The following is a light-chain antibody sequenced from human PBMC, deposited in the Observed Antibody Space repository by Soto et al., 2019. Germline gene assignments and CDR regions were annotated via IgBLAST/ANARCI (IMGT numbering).Light chain of an antibody. V-gene: IGLV2-14*01. CDR3: SSWTGSGRV. CDR1: SSDVGGYNY. Sequence: QSALTQPASVSGSPGQSITISCTGTSSDVGGYNYVSWYQQHPGKAPKLMIYEVSNRPSGVSSRFSGSKPGNTASLTISGLQAEDEADYYCSSWTGSGRVFGGGTKLTVL. CDR2: EVS. J-gene: IGLJ2*01.